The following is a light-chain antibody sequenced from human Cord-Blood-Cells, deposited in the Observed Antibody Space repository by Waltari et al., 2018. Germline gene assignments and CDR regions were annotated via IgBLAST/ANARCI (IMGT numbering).Light chain of an antibody. Sequence: QSALTQPASVSGSPGQSITISCTGTSSDVGGYNYVSWYQQHPGKAPKLMIYDVSNRPSGFSNRFSSSKSGNTASLTISGLQAEDEADYYGSSYTSSSTLWVFGGGTKLTVL. CDR3: SSYTSSSTLWV. CDR1: SSDVGGYNY. CDR2: DVS. J-gene: IGLJ3*02. V-gene: IGLV2-14*01.